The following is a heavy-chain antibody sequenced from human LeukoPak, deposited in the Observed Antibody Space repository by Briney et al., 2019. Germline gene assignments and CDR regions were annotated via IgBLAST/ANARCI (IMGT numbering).Heavy chain of an antibody. J-gene: IGHJ6*03. CDR1: GFTFSDHY. V-gene: IGHV3-72*01. CDR2: SRDKPNSYST. Sequence: GGSLRLSCEASGFTFSDHYIDWVRQAPGKGLEWVGRSRDKPNSYSTEYAASVKGRFAIIRDDSKNSLYLQMNNLRTEDTAVYYCAREVAAPPHYYYYMDVWGKGTTVTVSS. CDR3: AREVAAPPHYYYYMDV. D-gene: IGHD6-6*01.